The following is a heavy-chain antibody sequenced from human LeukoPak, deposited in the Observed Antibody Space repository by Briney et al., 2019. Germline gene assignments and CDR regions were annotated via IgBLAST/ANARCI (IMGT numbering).Heavy chain of an antibody. CDR3: ARLMGGYFGWLPRAGTDY. J-gene: IGHJ4*02. Sequence: SETLSLTCTVSGGSISSSSYYWGWIRQPPGKGLEWIGSIYYSGSTYYNPSLKSRVTISVDTSKNQFSLKLSSVTAADTAVYYCARLMGGYFGWLPRAGTDYWGQGTLVTVSS. CDR1: GGSISSSSYY. CDR2: IYYSGST. V-gene: IGHV4-39*01. D-gene: IGHD3-9*01.